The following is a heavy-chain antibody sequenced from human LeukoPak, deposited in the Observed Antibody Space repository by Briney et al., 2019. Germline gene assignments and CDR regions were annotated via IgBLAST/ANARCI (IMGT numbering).Heavy chain of an antibody. V-gene: IGHV3-48*02. J-gene: IGHJ4*02. CDR3: ARDPLYCSGGSCYSGSSGYFDY. Sequence: PGGSLRLSCAASGFTFSSYSMNWVRQAPGKGLEWVSYISSSSSTIYYADSVKGRFTISRDNAKNSLYLQMSSLRDEDTAVYYCARDPLYCSGGSCYSGSSGYFDYWGQGTLVTVSS. D-gene: IGHD2-15*01. CDR1: GFTFSSYS. CDR2: ISSSSSTI.